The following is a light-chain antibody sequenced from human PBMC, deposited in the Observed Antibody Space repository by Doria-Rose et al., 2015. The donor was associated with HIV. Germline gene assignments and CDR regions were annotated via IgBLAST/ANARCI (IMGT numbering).Light chain of an antibody. J-gene: IGKJ1*01. V-gene: IGKV3-20*01. CDR3: HQYGTSWT. Sequence: TQSPGTLSLSPGERATLSCRASQSFSSTYLAWYQQKPGQAPSLLIYDGSTRATGIPDRFSASGSETDFTLTIKRLEPEDFALYYCHQYGTSWTFGQGTKVEI. CDR2: DGS. CDR1: QSFSSTY.